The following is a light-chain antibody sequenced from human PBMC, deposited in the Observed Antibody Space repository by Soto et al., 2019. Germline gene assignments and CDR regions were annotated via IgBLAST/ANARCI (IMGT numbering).Light chain of an antibody. J-gene: IGLJ2*01. CDR3: TSYTSSSTLEV. CDR1: SSDVGGYNY. V-gene: IGLV2-14*01. Sequence: QSALTQPASVSGSPGQSITISCTGTSSDVGGYNYVSWYQQHPGKAPKLMIYDVSYRPSGVSNRFSGSKSGNTASLTIYGLQAEDEADYYCTSYTSSSTLEVFGGGTKLTVL. CDR2: DVS.